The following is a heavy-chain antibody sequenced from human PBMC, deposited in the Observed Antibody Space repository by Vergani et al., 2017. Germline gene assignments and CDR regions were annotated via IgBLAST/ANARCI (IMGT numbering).Heavy chain of an antibody. CDR3: ARDVGGVITTGAFDD. CDR2: IYYSGST. Sequence: QVQLQESGPGLVKPSETLSLTCTVSGGSISSYYWSWIRQPPGKGLEWIGYIYYSGSTNYNPSLKSRVTISVDTSKNQFSLKLSSVTAADTAVYYWARDVGGVITTGAFDDWGQGTLVTVSS. D-gene: IGHD3-22*01. J-gene: IGHJ4*02. V-gene: IGHV4-59*01. CDR1: GGSISSYY.